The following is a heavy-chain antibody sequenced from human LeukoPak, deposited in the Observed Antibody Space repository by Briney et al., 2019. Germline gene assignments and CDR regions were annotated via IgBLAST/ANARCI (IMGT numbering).Heavy chain of an antibody. D-gene: IGHD6-13*01. J-gene: IGHJ4*02. CDR1: GYTFRSYD. CDR2: MNPNSGDT. Sequence: ASVKVSCKASGYTFRSYDINWVRQATGQGLEWIGWMNPNSGDTGYAQKFQDRVTMTRNTSINTAYMELSSLRSEDTGVYYCARGPPGSSSSDYWGQGTLVTVS. V-gene: IGHV1-8*01. CDR3: ARGPPGSSSSDY.